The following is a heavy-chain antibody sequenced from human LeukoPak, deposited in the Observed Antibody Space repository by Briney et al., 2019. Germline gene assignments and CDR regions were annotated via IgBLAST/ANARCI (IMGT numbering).Heavy chain of an antibody. V-gene: IGHV3-30*03. CDR1: GFTFSSYG. CDR2: ISYDGSNK. J-gene: IGHJ4*02. CDR3: ARGGSRHPSPEDY. Sequence: GGSLRLSCAASGFTFSSYGMHWVRQAPGKGLEWVAVISYDGSNKYYADSVKGRFTISRDNSKNSLYLQMSSLRAEDTAVYYCARGGSRHPSPEDYWGRGTLVTVSS. D-gene: IGHD1-1*01.